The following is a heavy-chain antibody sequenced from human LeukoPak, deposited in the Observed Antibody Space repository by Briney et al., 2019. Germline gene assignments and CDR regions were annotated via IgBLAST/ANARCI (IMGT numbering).Heavy chain of an antibody. CDR1: GGSISSGDYY. CDR3: ARADLWVRYAFDI. V-gene: IGHV4-30-4*08. Sequence: SQTLSLTCTVSGGSISSGDYYWSWIRQPPGKGLEWIGYIYCSGSTYYNPSLKSRVTISVDTSKNQFSLKLSSVTAADTAVYYCARADLWVRYAFDIWGQGTMVTVSS. D-gene: IGHD3-22*01. J-gene: IGHJ3*02. CDR2: IYCSGST.